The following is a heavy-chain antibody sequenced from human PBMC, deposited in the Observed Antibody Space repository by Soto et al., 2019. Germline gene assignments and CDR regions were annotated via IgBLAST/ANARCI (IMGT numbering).Heavy chain of an antibody. CDR2: ISWNSGSI. V-gene: IGHV3-9*01. Sequence: EVQLVESGGGLVQPGRSLRLSCAASGFTFDDYAMHWVRQAPGKGLEWVSGISWNSGSIGYADSVKGRFTISRDNAKNSLYLQRNRLRAEDTALYYCAKVGGYSYGHGGMDVWGQGTTVTVSS. J-gene: IGHJ6*02. D-gene: IGHD5-18*01. CDR3: AKVGGYSYGHGGMDV. CDR1: GFTFDDYA.